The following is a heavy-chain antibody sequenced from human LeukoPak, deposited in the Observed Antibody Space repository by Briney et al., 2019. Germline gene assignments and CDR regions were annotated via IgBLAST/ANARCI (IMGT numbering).Heavy chain of an antibody. CDR2: MNPNSGNT. J-gene: IGHJ6*03. CDR3: ARVGLGYCTNGVCHREWGYYNYMDV. V-gene: IGHV1-8*01. CDR1: GYTFTSYD. Sequence: ASVKVSCKASGYTFTSYDINWVRQATGQGLEWMGWMNPNSGNTGYAQKLQGRVTMTTDTSTSTAYMELRSLRSDNTAVYYCARVGLGYCTNGVCHREWGYYNYMDVWGKGTTVTVSS. D-gene: IGHD2-8*01.